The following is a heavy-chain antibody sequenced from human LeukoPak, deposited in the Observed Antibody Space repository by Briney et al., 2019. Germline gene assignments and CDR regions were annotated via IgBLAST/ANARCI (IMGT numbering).Heavy chain of an antibody. V-gene: IGHV1-2*02. CDR3: TYCSSTSCYNFDY. CDR2: INPNSGGT. J-gene: IGHJ4*02. D-gene: IGHD2-2*02. CDR1: GYTFTGYY. Sequence: ASVKVSCKASGYTFTGYYMHWVRQAPGQGLEWMGWINPNSGGTNYAQKFQGRVTMTRDTSISTAYMELSRLRSDDTAVYYCTYCSSTSCYNFDYWGQETLVTVSS.